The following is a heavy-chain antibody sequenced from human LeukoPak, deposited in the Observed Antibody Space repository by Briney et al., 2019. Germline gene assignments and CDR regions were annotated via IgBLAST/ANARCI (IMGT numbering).Heavy chain of an antibody. CDR1: GYSFTGYY. CDR3: ARGRLSAGWELRPKFDY. CDR2: INTNSGDT. V-gene: IGHV1-2*02. J-gene: IGHJ4*02. D-gene: IGHD1-26*01. Sequence: ASVKVSCKASGYSFTGYYIHWVRQAPGQGLGWMGWINTNSGDTKHAQKFQGRVTMTRDMSISTAYMELSRLTSDDTAVYYCARGRLSAGWELRPKFDYWGQGTLSPSPQ.